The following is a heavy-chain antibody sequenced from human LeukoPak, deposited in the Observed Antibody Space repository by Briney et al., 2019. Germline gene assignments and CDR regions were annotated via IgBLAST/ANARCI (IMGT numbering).Heavy chain of an antibody. V-gene: IGHV5-51*01. CDR1: GYSFTNYW. Sequence: GESLKISCEASGYSFTNYWIGWVRQMPGKGLEWMGIIYPGDSDTRYSPSFQGQVTISADKSITTAYLQWSSLKASDTAMYYCARSFDCTTTSCYPFDYWGQGTLVTVSS. D-gene: IGHD2-2*01. CDR2: IYPGDSDT. J-gene: IGHJ4*02. CDR3: ARSFDCTTTSCYPFDY.